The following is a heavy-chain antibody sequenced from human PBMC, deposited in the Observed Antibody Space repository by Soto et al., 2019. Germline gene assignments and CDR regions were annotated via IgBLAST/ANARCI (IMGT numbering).Heavy chain of an antibody. CDR2: INQSGST. CDR1: GGSFGGYQ. CDR3: VRAVPWRKSYYF. V-gene: IGHV4-34*01. D-gene: IGHD3-10*01. Sequence: SETLSLTCAVYGGSFGGYQWSWIRQPPGEGLEWIGEINQSGSTNYNPSLKSRVAISLGTSETQFSLRLNSLTAADTAVYDGVRAVPWRKSYYFWGIGSTVTVAS. J-gene: IGHJ6*04.